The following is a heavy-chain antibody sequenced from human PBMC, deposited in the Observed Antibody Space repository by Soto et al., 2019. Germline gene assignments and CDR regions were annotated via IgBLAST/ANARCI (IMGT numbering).Heavy chain of an antibody. J-gene: IGHJ5*02. CDR2: INSDGSST. D-gene: IGHD5-18*01. Sequence: GGSQRLSCAASGFTFSSYWMHWVRQAPGKGLVWVSRINSDGSSTSYADSVKGRFTISRDNAKNTLYLQMNSLRAEDTAVYYCAREYSYGYSPWFDPWGQGTLVTVSS. CDR3: AREYSYGYSPWFDP. CDR1: GFTFSSYW. V-gene: IGHV3-74*01.